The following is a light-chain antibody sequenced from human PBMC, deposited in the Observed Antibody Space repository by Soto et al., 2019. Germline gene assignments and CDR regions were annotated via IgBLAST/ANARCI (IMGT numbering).Light chain of an antibody. Sequence: IVLTQSPGTLGLAPGERAALACRASQSVSSSYLAWYQQKPGQAPRLLIYGASSRATGIPDRFSGSGSGTDFTLPIRSLEPEDFAVYYCQQYGSSPRTFGQGTKVDIK. CDR2: GAS. V-gene: IGKV3-20*01. CDR1: QSVSSSY. CDR3: QQYGSSPRT. J-gene: IGKJ1*01.